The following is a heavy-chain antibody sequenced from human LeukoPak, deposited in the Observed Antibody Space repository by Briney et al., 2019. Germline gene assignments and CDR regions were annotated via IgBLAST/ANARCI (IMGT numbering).Heavy chain of an antibody. CDR1: GGSISSGSYY. J-gene: IGHJ4*02. CDR3: ARNRVVRYYYDSSGYQAYFDY. Sequence: SQTLSLTCTVSGGSISSGSYYWSWIRQPAGKGLEWIGRIYTSGSTNYNPSLKSRVTISVDTSKNQFSLKLSSVTAADTAVYYCARNRVVRYYYDSSGYQAYFDYRGQGTLVTVSS. V-gene: IGHV4-61*02. CDR2: IYTSGST. D-gene: IGHD3-22*01.